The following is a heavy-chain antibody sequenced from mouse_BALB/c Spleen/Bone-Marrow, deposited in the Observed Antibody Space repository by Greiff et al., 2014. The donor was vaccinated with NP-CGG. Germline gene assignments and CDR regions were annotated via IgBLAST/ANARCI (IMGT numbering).Heavy chain of an antibody. CDR2: IDPANGHT. D-gene: IGHD2-4*01. J-gene: IGHJ2*01. Sequence: LVESGADLVKPGASVKLSCTTSGFNITDTYMHWVKQRPEQGLEWIGRIDPANGHTNYDPKFQGKATITADTSSNTAYLQLSSLTSEDTADDYGARWDDDAADYWGQGTTLTVSS. V-gene: IGHV14-3*02. CDR1: GFNITDTY. CDR3: ARWDDDAADY.